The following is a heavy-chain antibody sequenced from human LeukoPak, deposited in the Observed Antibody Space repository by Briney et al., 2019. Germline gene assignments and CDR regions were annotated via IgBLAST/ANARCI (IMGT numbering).Heavy chain of an antibody. CDR2: INTDGSST. CDR1: GFTFSSYW. J-gene: IGHJ4*02. V-gene: IGHV3-74*01. Sequence: PGGSLRLSCAASGFTFSSYWMHWVRQAPGKGLVWVSRINTDGSSTSYADSVKGRFTISRDNAKNTLYLQMNGLRAEDTAVYYCARDGGANPTDYWGQGTLVTVSS. D-gene: IGHD3-16*01. CDR3: ARDGGANPTDY.